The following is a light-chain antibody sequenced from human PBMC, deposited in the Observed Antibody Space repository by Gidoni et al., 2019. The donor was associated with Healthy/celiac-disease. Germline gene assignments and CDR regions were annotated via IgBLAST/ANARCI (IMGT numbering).Light chain of an antibody. Sequence: EIGMTQSPATLSVSPGERATLSCRASQSVNSNLAWYQQKPGQAPRLLIYGASTRATGIPARFSGSGSGTEFTLTISSLQSEDFAVYYCQQYNNWPRTFGQGTKVEIK. CDR1: QSVNSN. V-gene: IGKV3-15*01. CDR3: QQYNNWPRT. CDR2: GAS. J-gene: IGKJ1*01.